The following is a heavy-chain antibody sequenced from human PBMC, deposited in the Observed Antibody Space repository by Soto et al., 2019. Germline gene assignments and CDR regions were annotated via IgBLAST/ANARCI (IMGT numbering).Heavy chain of an antibody. V-gene: IGHV4-31*03. J-gene: IGHJ4*02. Sequence: QVQLQESGPGLVKPSQTLSLTCTVSGGSISSGGYYWSWLRQHPGKGLEWIGSLYYSGSTYYNSSLKSRLTMSGDTSKNQFSLQLSSVTAADTAVYYCARGPRQEYGGNFFDYWGQGTLVTVSS. CDR3: ARGPRQEYGGNFFDY. CDR2: LYYSGST. D-gene: IGHD4-17*01. CDR1: GGSISSGGYY.